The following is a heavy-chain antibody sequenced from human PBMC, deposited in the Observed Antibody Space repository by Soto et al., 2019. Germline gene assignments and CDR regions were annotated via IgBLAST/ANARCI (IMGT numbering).Heavy chain of an antibody. V-gene: IGHV4-34*01. J-gene: IGHJ4*02. CDR3: ARGKRAYDYIWGSYRSTDTYYFDY. Sequence: SETLSLTCAVYGGSFSGYYWSWIRQPPGKGLEWIGEINHSGSTNYNPSLKSRVTISVDTSKSQFSLKLSSVTAADTAVYYCARGKRAYDYIWGSYRSTDTYYFDYWGQGTLVTVSS. CDR2: INHSGST. CDR1: GGSFSGYY. D-gene: IGHD3-16*02.